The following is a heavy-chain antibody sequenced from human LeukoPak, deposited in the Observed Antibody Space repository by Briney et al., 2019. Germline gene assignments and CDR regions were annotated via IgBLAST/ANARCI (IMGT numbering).Heavy chain of an antibody. D-gene: IGHD4-11*01. CDR1: GFTFSSYA. CDR2: IGAGGTFT. V-gene: IGHV3-23*01. Sequence: GGSLRLSCTASGFTFSSYAMNWVRQAPGKGLEWVSGIGAGGTFTYYADSVKGLFTISRDNSRNTLYLQMNSLRADDTAVYYCAKDLDYTTYGYNFDYWGQGTLVTVSS. CDR3: AKDLDYTTYGYNFDY. J-gene: IGHJ4*02.